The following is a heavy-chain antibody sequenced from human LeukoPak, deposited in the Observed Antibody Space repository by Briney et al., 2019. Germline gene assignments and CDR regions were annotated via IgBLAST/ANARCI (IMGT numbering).Heavy chain of an antibody. J-gene: IGHJ4*02. Sequence: GGSLRLSCAASGFTFSDYYMSWIRQAPGKGLEWVSYISSSGSTIYYADSAKGRFTISRDNAKNSLYLQMNSLRAEDTAVYYCARVPRKDYPFDYWGQGTLVTVSS. D-gene: IGHD3-16*01. CDR1: GFTFSDYY. CDR3: ARVPRKDYPFDY. V-gene: IGHV3-11*01. CDR2: ISSSGSTI.